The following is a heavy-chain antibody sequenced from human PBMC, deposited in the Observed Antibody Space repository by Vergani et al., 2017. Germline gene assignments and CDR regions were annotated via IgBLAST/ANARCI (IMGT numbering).Heavy chain of an antibody. Sequence: QVQLQESGPRLVKPSETLSLTCTVSGDSISTYNYNWVRQTPGKGLEWIGHISYSQTTKYNPSLRSRATISLDTSQQQVFLVLSAVTAADTGIYCCAREGLLTGRLDPWGQGARVTVAS. J-gene: IGHJ5*02. V-gene: IGHV4-59*01. CDR3: AREGLLTGRLDP. CDR2: ISYSQTT. D-gene: IGHD3-9*01. CDR1: GDSISTYN.